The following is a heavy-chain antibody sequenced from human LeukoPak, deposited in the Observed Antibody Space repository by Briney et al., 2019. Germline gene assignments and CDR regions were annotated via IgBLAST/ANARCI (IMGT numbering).Heavy chain of an antibody. D-gene: IGHD3-10*02. CDR3: AELGITMIGGV. CDR2: ISATGGTT. Sequence: GGSLRLSCAASGFTFSSYGMSWVRQAPGKGLEWVSAISATGGTTYYADSVKGRFTISRDNSKNSLYLQMNSLRAEDTAVYYCAELGITMIGGVWGKGTTVTISS. CDR1: GFTFSSYG. V-gene: IGHV3-23*01. J-gene: IGHJ6*04.